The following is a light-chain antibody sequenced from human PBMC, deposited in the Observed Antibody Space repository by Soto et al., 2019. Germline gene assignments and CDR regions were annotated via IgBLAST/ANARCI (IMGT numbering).Light chain of an antibody. V-gene: IGKV1-39*01. CDR3: QQSYSTPPIT. J-gene: IGKJ5*01. Sequence: DIQMTQSPSSLSASVGDRVTITCRASQSISSYLNWYQQKPGKAPKLLIYAASSLQSGVTSRFSGSGSGTDFTLTISSLQREDFATYYCQQSYSTPPITLGQGTRLEIK. CDR2: AAS. CDR1: QSISSY.